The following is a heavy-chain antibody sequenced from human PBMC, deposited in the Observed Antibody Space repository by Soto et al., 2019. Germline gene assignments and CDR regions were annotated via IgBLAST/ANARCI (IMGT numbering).Heavy chain of an antibody. CDR3: AGQEGEWELLDAFDI. D-gene: IGHD1-26*01. CDR1: GGTFSSYA. Sequence: QVQLVQSGAEVKKPGSSVKVSCKASGGTFSSYAISWVRQAPGQGLEWMGGIIPIFGTANYAQKFQGRVMSAADESTRTADMELSSLRSEDTAVYYCAGQEGEWELLDAFDIWGQGTMVTVSS. J-gene: IGHJ3*02. V-gene: IGHV1-69*12. CDR2: IIPIFGTA.